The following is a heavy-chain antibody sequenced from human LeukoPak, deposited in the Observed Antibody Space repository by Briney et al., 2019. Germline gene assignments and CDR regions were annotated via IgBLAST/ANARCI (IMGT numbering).Heavy chain of an antibody. J-gene: IGHJ5*02. V-gene: IGHV4-39*01. CDR2: IYYSGST. CDR1: GGSVSSGSYY. CDR3: ARALLYPQGFDP. Sequence: SETLSLTCTVSGGSVSSGSYYWGWIRQPPGKGLEWIGSIYYSGSTYYNPSLKSRVTISVDTSKNQFSLKLSSVTAADTAVYYCARALLYPQGFDPWGQGTLVTVSS. D-gene: IGHD2-15*01.